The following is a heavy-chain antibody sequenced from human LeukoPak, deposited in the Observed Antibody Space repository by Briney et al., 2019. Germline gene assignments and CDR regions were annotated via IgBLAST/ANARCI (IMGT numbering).Heavy chain of an antibody. V-gene: IGHV3-13*01. CDR1: GFTFSAYD. Sequence: GGSLRLSCAASGFTFSAYDMHWVRQATGKGVEWVSAIRSVGDTYYPASVKGRFTISRENARNSLYRQMNSLGAGDTAIYYCARATSGNYPSGALDIWGQGTMVTVSS. CDR3: ARATSGNYPSGALDI. J-gene: IGHJ3*02. CDR2: IRSVGDT. D-gene: IGHD1-26*01.